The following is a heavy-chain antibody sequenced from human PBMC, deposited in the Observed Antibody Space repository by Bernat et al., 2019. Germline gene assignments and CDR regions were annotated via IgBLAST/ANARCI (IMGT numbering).Heavy chain of an antibody. CDR2: SRNKANSYTT. Sequence: VQLVESGGGVVQPGRSLRLSCAASGFTFSDHYMDWVRQAPGKGLEWVGRSRNKANSYTTEYAASVKGRFTISRDDSKNSLYLQMNSLKTEDTAVYYCARGGTYYNYYGMDVWGQGTTVTVSS. J-gene: IGHJ6*02. CDR3: ARGGTYYNYYGMDV. CDR1: GFTFSDHY. D-gene: IGHD1-26*01. V-gene: IGHV3-72*01.